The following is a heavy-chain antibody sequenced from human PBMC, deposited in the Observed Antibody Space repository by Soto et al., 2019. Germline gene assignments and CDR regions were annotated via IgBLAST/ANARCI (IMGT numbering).Heavy chain of an antibody. Sequence: EWMGGIIPIFGTANYAQKFQGRVTITADESTSTAYMELSSLRSEDTAVYYCARDSTTTYSVAARHFDYWGQGTLVTVSS. J-gene: IGHJ4*02. D-gene: IGHD6-6*01. V-gene: IGHV1-69*01. CDR3: ARDSTTTYSVAARHFDY. CDR2: IIPIFGTA.